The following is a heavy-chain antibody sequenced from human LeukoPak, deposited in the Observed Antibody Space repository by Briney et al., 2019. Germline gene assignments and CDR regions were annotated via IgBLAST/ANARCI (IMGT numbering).Heavy chain of an antibody. CDR3: AARFRDGLDI. Sequence: GGSLRLSCAASGFPFSTSWLHWVRQAPGKGLVWVSRISGDGGSTEYADSVKGRLAISRDNAKNTLYLQMNSLRAEDTAVYYCAARFRDGLDIWGQGTMVTVSS. CDR1: GFPFSTSW. CDR2: ISGDGGST. J-gene: IGHJ3*02. V-gene: IGHV3-74*01.